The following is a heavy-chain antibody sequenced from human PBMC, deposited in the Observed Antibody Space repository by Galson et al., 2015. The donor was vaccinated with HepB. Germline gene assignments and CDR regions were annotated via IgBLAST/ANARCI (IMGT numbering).Heavy chain of an antibody. D-gene: IGHD4-17*01. Sequence: SLRLSCAASGFTFSSYEMNWVRQAPGKGLEWVSYISSSGSTIYYADSVKGRFTISRDNAKNSLYLQMNSLRAEDTAVYYCASGYYGDYEGIPNPVDPWGQGTLVTVSS. J-gene: IGHJ5*02. CDR3: ASGYYGDYEGIPNPVDP. CDR2: ISSSGSTI. CDR1: GFTFSSYE. V-gene: IGHV3-48*03.